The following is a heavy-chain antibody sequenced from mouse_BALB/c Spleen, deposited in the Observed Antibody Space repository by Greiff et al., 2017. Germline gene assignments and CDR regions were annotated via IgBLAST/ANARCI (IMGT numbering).Heavy chain of an antibody. Sequence: QVQLQQSGAELVRPGVSVKISCKGSGYTFTDYAMHWVKQSHAKSLEWIGVISTYYGDASYNQKFKGKATMTVDKSSSTAYMELTRLTSEDSAIYYCARGVPYYFDYWGQGTTLTVSS. CDR2: ISTYYGDA. CDR3: ARGVPYYFDY. CDR1: GYTFTDYA. D-gene: IGHD2-14*01. J-gene: IGHJ2*01. V-gene: IGHV1S137*01.